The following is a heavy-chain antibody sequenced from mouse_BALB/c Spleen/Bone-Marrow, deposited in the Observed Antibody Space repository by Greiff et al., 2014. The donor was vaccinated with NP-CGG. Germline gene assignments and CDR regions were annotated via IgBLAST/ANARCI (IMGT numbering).Heavy chain of an antibody. CDR1: GFTFSDYG. CDR2: ISNLAYSI. CDR3: ARETTRGAMDY. J-gene: IGHJ4*01. V-gene: IGHV5-15*02. D-gene: IGHD2-1*01. Sequence: EVKLVESGGALVQPGGFRKLSCAASGFTFSDYGMAWVRQAPGKGPEWVAFISNLAYSIYYTDTVTGRFTISRENAKNTLYLEMSSLRSEDTAMYYCARETTRGAMDYWGQGTSVTVSS.